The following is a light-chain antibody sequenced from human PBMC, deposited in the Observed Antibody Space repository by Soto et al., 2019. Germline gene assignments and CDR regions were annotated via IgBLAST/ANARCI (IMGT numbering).Light chain of an antibody. CDR1: QRLNNY. CDR3: QLRSNWGYA. V-gene: IGKV3-11*01. J-gene: IGKJ2*01. Sequence: EIVLTQSPATLSLSPGERATLSCRASQRLNNYFAWYQQKPGQAPRLLIYDVSNRATGTPARFSGSGSGTDFTLTINSLEPEDFAVYYCQLRSNWGYAFGQGTKLEIK. CDR2: DVS.